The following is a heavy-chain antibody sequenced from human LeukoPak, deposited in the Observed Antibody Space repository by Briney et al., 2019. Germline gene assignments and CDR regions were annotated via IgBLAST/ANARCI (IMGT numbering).Heavy chain of an antibody. V-gene: IGHV3-15*01. CDR2: IKSKTDGGTT. CDR3: TAVFSSGSYRFDY. J-gene: IGHJ4*02. Sequence: GGSLRLSCAASGFTFSNAWMSWVRQAPGKGLEWVGRIKSKTDGGTTDYAAPVKGRFTFSRDDSKNTLYLQMNSLKTEDAAVYYCTAVFSSGSYRFDYWGQGTLVTVSS. CDR1: GFTFSNAW. D-gene: IGHD1-26*01.